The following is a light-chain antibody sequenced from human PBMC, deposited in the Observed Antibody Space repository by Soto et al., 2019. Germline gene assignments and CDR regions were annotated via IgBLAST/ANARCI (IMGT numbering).Light chain of an antibody. J-gene: IGKJ1*01. CDR2: AAS. CDR3: QQYYSYPRT. Sequence: QSPSTLSASTGDRVTITCRASQGISSYLAWYQQKPGKAPKLLIYAASTLQSGVPSRFSGSGSGTDFTLTISCLQSEDFATYYCQQYYSYPRTFGQGTKVDIK. V-gene: IGKV1-8*01. CDR1: QGISSY.